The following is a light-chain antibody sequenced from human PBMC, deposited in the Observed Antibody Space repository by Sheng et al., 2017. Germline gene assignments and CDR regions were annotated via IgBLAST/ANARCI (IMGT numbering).Light chain of an antibody. V-gene: IGKV3-11*01. CDR3: QQRSTWPQYT. Sequence: EIVLTQSPGALSLSPGERATLSCRPSQSISSTYLAWYLQKPGQAPRLLIYDASNRATGIPARFSGSGSGTDFTLTISSLEPEDFAVYYCQQRSTWPQYTFGQGTKLNIK. J-gene: IGKJ2*01. CDR1: QSISSTY. CDR2: DAS.